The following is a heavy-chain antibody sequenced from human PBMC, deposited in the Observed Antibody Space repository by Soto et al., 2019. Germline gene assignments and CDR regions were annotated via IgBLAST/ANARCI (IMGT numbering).Heavy chain of an antibody. D-gene: IGHD6-19*01. CDR2: ITGSRSTI. V-gene: IGHV3-11*01. Sequence: QVQLVESGGGLVKPGGSLRLSCAASGFTFSDNYMTWISQAPGKGLAWVSYITGSRSTIYYADSVKGRFTISRDNAKKFLYLQMNSLRAEDTAVYYCARRGSGWFIDYWGQGTLVTVSS. J-gene: IGHJ4*02. CDR3: ARRGSGWFIDY. CDR1: GFTFSDNY.